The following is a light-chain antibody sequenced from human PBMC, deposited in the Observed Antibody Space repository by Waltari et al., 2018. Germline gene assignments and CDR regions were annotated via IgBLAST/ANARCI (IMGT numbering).Light chain of an antibody. J-gene: IGKJ2*01. V-gene: IGKV3-15*01. CDR3: QQYNNWPLT. Sequence: IIMTQSPATLSVSPGERATPSCRASQSVSSNFAWYQQKPGQAPRLLIYGASTRATGIPARFSGSGSGTEFTLTISSLQSEDFAVYYCQQYNNWPLTFGPGTTLEIK. CDR2: GAS. CDR1: QSVSSN.